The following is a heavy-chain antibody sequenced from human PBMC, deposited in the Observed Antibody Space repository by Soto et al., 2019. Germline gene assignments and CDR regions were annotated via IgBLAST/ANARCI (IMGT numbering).Heavy chain of an antibody. CDR1: GLNFVNAY. CDR2: IKSNPDGGTA. Sequence: EVQLVEFGGGLVEPGGSLRVSCAASGLNFVNAYMSWVRQAPGKGLEWVARIKSNPDGGTAYYSAPVRGRFTISRVDSRETIYLHMRGLRVGDTGIYYCMHAGREGGQGTLITVSS. J-gene: IGHJ4*02. V-gene: IGHV3-15*07. CDR3: MHAGRE.